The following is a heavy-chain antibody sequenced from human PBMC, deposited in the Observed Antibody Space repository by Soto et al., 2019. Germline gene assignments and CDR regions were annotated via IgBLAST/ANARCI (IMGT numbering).Heavy chain of an antibody. CDR2: ISLSGGAT. D-gene: IGHD1-1*01. J-gene: IGHJ3*01. CDR3: AKDFRPGIGDAFDV. V-gene: IGHV3-23*01. CDR1: GFIFRRYT. Sequence: EVQLLESGGGWVQPGGSLRLSCAVSGFIFRRYTMSWVRQAPGKGLEWVSGISLSGGATYYADSAKGRFTISRDNSKDTLSLQMNDVRVEDTALYYCAKDFRPGIGDAFDVWGQGTMVTVSS.